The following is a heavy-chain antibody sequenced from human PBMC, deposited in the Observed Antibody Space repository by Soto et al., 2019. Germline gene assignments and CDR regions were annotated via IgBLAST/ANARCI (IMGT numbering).Heavy chain of an antibody. J-gene: IGHJ5*02. V-gene: IGHV4-31*03. CDR3: ARVSATGTRWFDP. CDR2: IHHNGNS. Sequence: QVQLQESGPGLVKPSQTLSLTCTVSGGSISSGAYYWGWVRQPPGKGLEWIGYIHHNGNSYNNPSLKSRISISLDTSKNQFSLNLTSVTAADTAVYYCARVSATGTRWFDPWGQGTLVTVSS. CDR1: GGSISSGAYY. D-gene: IGHD1-26*01.